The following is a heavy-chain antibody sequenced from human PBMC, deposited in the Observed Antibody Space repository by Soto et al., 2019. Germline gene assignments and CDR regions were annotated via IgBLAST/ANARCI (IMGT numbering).Heavy chain of an antibody. V-gene: IGHV1-69*01. J-gene: IGHJ4*02. CDR3: ARARAIFGVVISGFDY. CDR2: IIPIVGTA. CDR1: GGTFSSYA. D-gene: IGHD3-3*01. Sequence: QVQLVQSGAEVKKPGSSVKVSCKASGGTFSSYAISWVRQAPGQGLEWMGGIIPIVGTANYEQKFQGRVTITADESTSTAYMEVSSLRSEDTAVYYCARARAIFGVVISGFDYWGQGTLVTVSS.